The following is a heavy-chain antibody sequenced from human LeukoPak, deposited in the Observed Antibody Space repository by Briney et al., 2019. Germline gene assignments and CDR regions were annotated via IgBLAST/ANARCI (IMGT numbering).Heavy chain of an antibody. J-gene: IGHJ4*02. CDR3: AKGPYYDFWSGYIKGQDYFDY. D-gene: IGHD3-3*01. Sequence: GGSLRLSCAASGFTFSSYAMSWVRQAPGKGLEWVSAISGSGGSTYYADSVKGRFTISRDNSKNTLYLQMNSLRAEDTAVYYCAKGPYYDFWSGYIKGQDYFDYWGQGTLVTVSS. CDR2: ISGSGGST. V-gene: IGHV3-23*01. CDR1: GFTFSSYA.